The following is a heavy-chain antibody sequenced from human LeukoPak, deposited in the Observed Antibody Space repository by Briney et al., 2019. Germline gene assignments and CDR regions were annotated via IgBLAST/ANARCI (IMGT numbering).Heavy chain of an antibody. CDR3: TTGYASPSHDGY. D-gene: IGHD6-6*01. J-gene: IGHJ4*02. CDR2: IKRNADGATK. CDR1: GFTFSNAW. Sequence: GGSLRLSCAASGFTFSNAWMNWVRQAPGKGLEWVALIKRNADGATKEYAAPVKGRFSIPRDDSQNTLSLQMESLKTEDTGVYFCTTGYASPSHDGYWGQGTLVTVSS. V-gene: IGHV3-15*01.